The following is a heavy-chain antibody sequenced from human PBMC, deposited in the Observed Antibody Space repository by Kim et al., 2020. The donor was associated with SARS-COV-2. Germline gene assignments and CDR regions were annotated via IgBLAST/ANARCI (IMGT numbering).Heavy chain of an antibody. D-gene: IGHD2-15*01. CDR2: IYYSGST. J-gene: IGHJ5*02. V-gene: IGHV4-59*01. CDR3: ARGLVGYCSGGSCYWFDP. Sequence: SETLSLTCTVSGGSISSYYWSWIRQPPGKGLEWIGYIYYSGSTNYNPSLKSRVTISVDTSKNQFSLKLSSVTAADTAVYYCARGLVGYCSGGSCYWFDPWGQGTLLTVSS. CDR1: GGSISSYY.